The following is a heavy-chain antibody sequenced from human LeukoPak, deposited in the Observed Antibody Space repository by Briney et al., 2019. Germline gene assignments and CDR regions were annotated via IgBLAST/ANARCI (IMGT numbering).Heavy chain of an antibody. D-gene: IGHD3-3*01. J-gene: IGHJ4*02. CDR2: IYHSGST. CDR3: ARQITIFGVVTYFDY. V-gene: IGHV4-38-2*01. CDR1: GYSISSGYY. Sequence: SETLSLTCAVSGYSISSGYYWGWIRQPPGKGLEWIGSIYHSGSTDYNPSLKSRVTISVDTSKNQFSLKLSSVTAADTAVYYCARQITIFGVVTYFDYWGQGTLVTVSS.